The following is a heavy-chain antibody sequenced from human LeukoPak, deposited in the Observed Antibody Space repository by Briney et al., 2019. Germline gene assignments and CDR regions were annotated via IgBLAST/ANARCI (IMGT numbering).Heavy chain of an antibody. CDR1: GFTFSTYA. CDR3: AHYCIGSCYSGYS. Sequence: GGSLRLSCAASGFTFSTYAMMSWVRQAPGKGLEWVSTISSIGGSTYYADSVKGQFTISRDNSKSTLYLHMNSLRVEDTAIYYCAHYCIGSCYSGYSWGQGTLVTVSS. V-gene: IGHV3-23*01. J-gene: IGHJ4*02. D-gene: IGHD2-21*01. CDR2: ISSIGGST.